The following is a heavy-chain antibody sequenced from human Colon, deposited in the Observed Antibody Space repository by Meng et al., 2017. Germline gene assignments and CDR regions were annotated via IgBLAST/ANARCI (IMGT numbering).Heavy chain of an antibody. J-gene: IGHJ5*02. CDR2: INHSGST. V-gene: IGHV4-34*01. D-gene: IGHD5-12*01. CDR1: GVSFSGYY. CDR3: ARGRYSGYLP. Sequence: QVQLQQWGAGLLKPSETLSLTCAVYGVSFSGYYWGWIRQPPGEGLEWIGEINHSGSTNYNPSLKSRVTISVDTSKNQFSLKLSSVTAADTAVYYCARGRYSGYLPWGQGTLVTVSS.